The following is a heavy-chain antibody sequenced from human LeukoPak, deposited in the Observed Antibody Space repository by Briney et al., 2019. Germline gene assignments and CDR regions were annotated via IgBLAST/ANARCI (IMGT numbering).Heavy chain of an antibody. Sequence: PSETLSLTCTVSGGSISSSSYYWGWIRQPPGKGLEWIGRIYYSGSTHYNPSLKSRVTISVDTSKNQFSLKLSSVTAADTAVYYCARLSVSDDSSGYWWYGPWRYYYYMDVWGKGTTVTISS. V-gene: IGHV4-39*01. D-gene: IGHD3-22*01. CDR3: ARLSVSDDSSGYWWYGPWRYYYYMDV. CDR2: IYYSGST. J-gene: IGHJ6*03. CDR1: GGSISSSSYY.